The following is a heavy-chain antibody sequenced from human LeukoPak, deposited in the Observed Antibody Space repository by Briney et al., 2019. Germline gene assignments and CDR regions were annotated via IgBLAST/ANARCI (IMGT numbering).Heavy chain of an antibody. V-gene: IGHV3-23*01. Sequence: GGSLRLSCAASGFTFSSYAMSWVRQAPGKGLEWVSAISGSGGSTYYADSVKGRFTISRDNSKNTLYLQMNSLRAEDTAVYYCAKDGTIFGVVTLFLDYFGYWGQGTLVTVSS. CDR2: ISGSGGST. J-gene: IGHJ4*02. CDR1: GFTFSSYA. D-gene: IGHD3-3*01. CDR3: AKDGTIFGVVTLFLDYFGY.